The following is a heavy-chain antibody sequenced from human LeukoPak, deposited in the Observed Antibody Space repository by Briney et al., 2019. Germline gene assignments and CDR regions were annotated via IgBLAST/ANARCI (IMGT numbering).Heavy chain of an antibody. Sequence: PVGSLRLSCAASGFAVSSNYMNWVRQAPGKGLEWVSVIYSGGSTYYADSVKGRFTISRDNSKNTLYLQMNSLRAEDTAVYYCARDHVASSWANWYFDLWGRGTLVTVSS. D-gene: IGHD6-13*01. CDR1: GFAVSSNY. J-gene: IGHJ2*01. CDR3: ARDHVASSWANWYFDL. CDR2: IYSGGST. V-gene: IGHV3-53*01.